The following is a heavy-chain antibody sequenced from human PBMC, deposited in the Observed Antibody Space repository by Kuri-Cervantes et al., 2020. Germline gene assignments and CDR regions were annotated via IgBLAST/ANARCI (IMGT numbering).Heavy chain of an antibody. J-gene: IGHJ2*01. D-gene: IGHD6-19*01. V-gene: IGHV4-61*08. CDR1: GGSISSGGYS. CDR3: ARDSEGAVAQWYFDL. Sequence: SETLSLTCAVSGGSISSGGYSWSWIRQPPGKGLEWIGYTYYSGSTNYNPSLKSRVTISVDTSKNQFSLKLSSVTAADTAVYYCARDSEGAVAQWYFDLWGRGTLVTVSS. CDR2: TYYSGST.